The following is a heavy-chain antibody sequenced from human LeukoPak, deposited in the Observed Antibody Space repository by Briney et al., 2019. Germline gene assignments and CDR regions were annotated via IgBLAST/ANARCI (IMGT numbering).Heavy chain of an antibody. CDR3: ARYGDSPYFDY. Sequence: ASVKVSRKQYGDTFTNYHIHWVRQAPGQGLEWMGIINTSGGSTSDAQKFQGRVTMTRDMSTSTVYMQLISLRSEDTAVYYCARYGDSPYFDYWGQGTLVTVSS. CDR1: GDTFTNYH. J-gene: IGHJ4*02. D-gene: IGHD4-17*01. V-gene: IGHV1-46*01. CDR2: INTSGGST.